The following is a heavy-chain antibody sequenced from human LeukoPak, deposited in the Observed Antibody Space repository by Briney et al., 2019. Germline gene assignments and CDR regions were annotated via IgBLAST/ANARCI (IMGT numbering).Heavy chain of an antibody. D-gene: IGHD1-26*01. CDR1: GFTFSSYG. J-gene: IGHJ3*02. CDR3: ARDSGVEMVKRAFDI. V-gene: IGHV3-33*01. Sequence: GGSLRLSCAASGFTFSSYGMHWVRQAPGKGLEGVAVIWYEGSNKYYADSVKGRFTISRDNSKNTLYVQMNSLRAEDTDVYYCARDSGVEMVKRAFDIWGQGTMVTVSS. CDR2: IWYEGSNK.